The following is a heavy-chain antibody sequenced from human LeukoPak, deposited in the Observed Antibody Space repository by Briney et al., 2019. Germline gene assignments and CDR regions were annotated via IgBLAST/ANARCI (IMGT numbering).Heavy chain of an antibody. CDR3: AIGPPYGGYSD. CDR2: ISGSGGRT. D-gene: IGHD5-12*01. V-gene: IGHV3-23*01. CDR1: GFTFTTYA. J-gene: IGHJ4*02. Sequence: GGSLRLSCAASGFTFTTYAMTWVRQAPGKGPEWVSSISGSGGRTYYADSLKGRFTISRDNSKNTLYLQMNSLRPEDTAVYSCAIGPPYGGYSDWGQGTLVTVSS.